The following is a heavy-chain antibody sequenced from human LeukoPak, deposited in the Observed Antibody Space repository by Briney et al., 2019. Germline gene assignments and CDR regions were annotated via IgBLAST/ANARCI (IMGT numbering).Heavy chain of an antibody. V-gene: IGHV4-59*01. J-gene: IGHJ5*02. CDR3: ARMTSYPYWFDP. CDR2: IYYSGST. CDR1: GGSISSYY. Sequence: PSETLSLTRTVSGGSISSYYWSWIRQPPGKGLEWIGYIYYSGSTNYNPSLKSRVTISVDTSKTQFSLKVSSVTAADTAVYYCARMTSYPYWFDPWGQGTLVTVSS.